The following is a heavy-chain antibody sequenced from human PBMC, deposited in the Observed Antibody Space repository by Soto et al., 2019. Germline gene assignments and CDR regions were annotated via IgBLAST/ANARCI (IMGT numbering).Heavy chain of an antibody. CDR1: GYTFTNYW. CDR3: ARPLFGYDGYIPLVTLDY. D-gene: IGHD5-12*01. CDR2: IDPRDPYT. V-gene: IGHV5-10-1*01. J-gene: IGHJ4*02. Sequence: GESLKISCKVSGYTFTNYWISWVRQMPGKGLEWMGRIDPRDPYTNYSPSFQGRVTISVDKSINTAYLQWSSLTASDTAMYHFARPLFGYDGYIPLVTLDYWGQGAQVTVSS.